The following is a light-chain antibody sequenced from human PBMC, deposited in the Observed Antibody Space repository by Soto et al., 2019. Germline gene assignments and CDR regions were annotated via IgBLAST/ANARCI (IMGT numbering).Light chain of an antibody. CDR3: QKFSAVPT. J-gene: IGKJ4*01. CDR1: QAIYNY. CDR2: AAS. V-gene: IGKV1-27*01. Sequence: DIQMTQSPSSLSASVGDRVTITCRANQAIYNYLAWYQQKPGKVPTLLISAASTLQSGVPSRFSGSGSGTDFTLTISSLQPEDVATYYCQKFSAVPTFGGGTKVEI.